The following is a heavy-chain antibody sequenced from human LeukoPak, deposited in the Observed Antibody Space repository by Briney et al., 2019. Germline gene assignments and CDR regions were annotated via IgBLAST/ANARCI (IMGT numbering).Heavy chain of an antibody. CDR1: GFTVSSNY. CDR3: AGTGYVSYYYYYMDV. V-gene: IGHV3-53*01. Sequence: QAGGSLRLSCAASGFTVSSNYMSWVRQAPGKGLEWVSIIYSGGSTFYADSVKGRFTISRDNAKNSLYLQMNSLRAEDTAVYYCAGTGYVSYYYYYMDVWGKGTTVTVSS. D-gene: IGHD2-8*02. CDR2: IYSGGST. J-gene: IGHJ6*03.